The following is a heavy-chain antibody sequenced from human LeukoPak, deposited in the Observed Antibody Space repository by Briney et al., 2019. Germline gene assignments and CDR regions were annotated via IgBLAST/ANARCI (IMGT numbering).Heavy chain of an antibody. CDR3: AKPGEGYCSGGTCLPFDY. Sequence: PGGSLRLSCAASGFIFSSYAMSWVRQAPEKGLEWVSAISGSGGNTYYADSVKGRFTISRDNSKNTVFLQMNSLRAEDTAVYYCAKPGEGYCSGGTCLPFDYWGQGTLVTVSS. CDR2: ISGSGGNT. J-gene: IGHJ4*02. V-gene: IGHV3-23*01. CDR1: GFIFSSYA. D-gene: IGHD2-15*01.